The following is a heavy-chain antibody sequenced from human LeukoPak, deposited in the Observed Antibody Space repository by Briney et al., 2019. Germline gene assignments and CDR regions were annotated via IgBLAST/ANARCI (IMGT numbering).Heavy chain of an antibody. CDR3: ARDQGDSVDY. CDR1: GFTFSSYS. Sequence: PGGSLRLSCAASGFTFSSYSMNWVRQAPGKGLEWVSYISSSSSTIYYADSVKGRFTISRDNAKNSLYLQMNSLRAEDTAVYYCARDQGDSVDYWGQGTLVTVSS. D-gene: IGHD6-13*01. J-gene: IGHJ4*02. CDR2: ISSSSSTI. V-gene: IGHV3-48*01.